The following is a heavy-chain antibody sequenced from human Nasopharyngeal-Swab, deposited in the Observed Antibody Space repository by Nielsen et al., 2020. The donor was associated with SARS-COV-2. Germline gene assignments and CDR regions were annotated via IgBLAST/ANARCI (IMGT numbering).Heavy chain of an antibody. J-gene: IGHJ4*02. Sequence: GESLKISCAAAGFSFSSYWMNWVRQAPGKGLEWVANIKQDGSEKYYVDSVKGRFTVSRDNAKNSLYLQMNSLRAEDTAVYYCARDRGQWLAPYYFDYWGQGTLVTVSS. V-gene: IGHV3-7*03. CDR1: GFSFSSYW. CDR2: IKQDGSEK. CDR3: ARDRGQWLAPYYFDY. D-gene: IGHD6-19*01.